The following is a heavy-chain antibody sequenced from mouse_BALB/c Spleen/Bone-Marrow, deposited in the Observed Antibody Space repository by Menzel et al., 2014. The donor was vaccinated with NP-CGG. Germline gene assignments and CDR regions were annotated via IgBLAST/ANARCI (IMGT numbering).Heavy chain of an antibody. V-gene: IGHV2-6-7*01. Sequence: VKLMESGPGLVAPSQSLSITCTVSGFSLTGYGLNWVRQPPGKGLEWLGMIWGDGSTDYNSALKSRLSISKDNSKSQVFLKMNSLQTDDTARYYCARVYYYAMDYWGQGTSVTVSS. CDR2: IWGDGST. D-gene: IGHD2-1*01. J-gene: IGHJ4*01. CDR3: ARVYYYAMDY. CDR1: GFSLTGYG.